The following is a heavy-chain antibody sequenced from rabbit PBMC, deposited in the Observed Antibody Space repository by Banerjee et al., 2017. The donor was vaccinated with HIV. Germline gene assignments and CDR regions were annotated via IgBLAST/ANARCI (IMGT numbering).Heavy chain of an antibody. D-gene: IGHD1-1*01. Sequence: QSLEESGGDLVKPGASLTLTCTASGLSFSSNYYMCWVRQAPGKGLEWIGYINVGSGSAYYASWAKGRFTISKTSSTTVTLQMTSLTAADTATYFCARDNGYSGYDLWGPGTLVTVS. V-gene: IGHV1S40*01. CDR3: ARDNGYSGYDL. J-gene: IGHJ4*01. CDR2: INVGSGSA. CDR1: GLSFSSNYY.